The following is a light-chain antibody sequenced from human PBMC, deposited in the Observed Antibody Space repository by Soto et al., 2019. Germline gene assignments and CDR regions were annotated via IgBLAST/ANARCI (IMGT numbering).Light chain of an antibody. CDR2: EVS. V-gene: IGLV2-8*01. Sequence: QSVLTQPPSSSGSPGQSVTISCTGTISDVGGYNYVSWFQQHPGKAPKLMIYEVSKRPSGVPGRFSGSKSGNTASLTVSGLQAEDEADYYCSSFAGSDNVVFGGGTKVTVL. CDR1: ISDVGGYNY. J-gene: IGLJ2*01. CDR3: SSFAGSDNVV.